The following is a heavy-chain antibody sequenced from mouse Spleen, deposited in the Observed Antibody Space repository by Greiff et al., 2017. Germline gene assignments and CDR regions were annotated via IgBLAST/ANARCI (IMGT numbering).Heavy chain of an antibody. Sequence: EVKLVESGAELVKPGASVKLSCTASGFNIKDYYMHWVKQRTEQGLEWIGRIDPEDGETKYAPKFQGKATITADTSSNTAYLQLSSLTSEDTAVYYCARGYYGSSYRGYFDYWGQGTTLTVSS. CDR2: IDPEDGET. CDR1: GFNIKDYY. CDR3: ARGYYGSSYRGYFDY. J-gene: IGHJ2*01. D-gene: IGHD1-1*01. V-gene: IGHV14-2*01.